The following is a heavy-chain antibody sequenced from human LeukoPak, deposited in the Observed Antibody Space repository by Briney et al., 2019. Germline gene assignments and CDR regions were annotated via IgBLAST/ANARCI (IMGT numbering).Heavy chain of an antibody. CDR2: IHPSGCT. CDR3: SRGRDESKTGDY. J-gene: IGHJ4*02. CDR1: GRSFRHYY. Sequence: SETLSLICAICGRSFRHYYWRWTPQPPGKGLEWVGEIHPSGCTSLNPSLESRVHISKDTSKNQFSLKLTYVTTAGTGVFLCSRGRDESKTGDYWGQGTLVTVSS. V-gene: IGHV4-34*01.